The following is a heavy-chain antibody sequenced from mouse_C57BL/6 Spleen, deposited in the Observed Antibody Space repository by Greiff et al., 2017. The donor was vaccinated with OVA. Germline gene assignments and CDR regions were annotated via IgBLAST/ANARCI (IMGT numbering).Heavy chain of an antibody. CDR1: GFSLTSYG. J-gene: IGHJ1*03. Sequence: QVQLKESGPGLVQPSQSLSITCTVSGFSLTSYGVHWVRQSPGKGLEWLGVIWSGGSTDYNAAFISRLSISKDNSKSQVFFKMNSLQADDTAIYYCARTGTSPPLLCFDVWGTGTTVTVSS. V-gene: IGHV2-2*01. CDR3: ARTGTSPPLLCFDV. CDR2: IWSGGST. D-gene: IGHD4-1*01.